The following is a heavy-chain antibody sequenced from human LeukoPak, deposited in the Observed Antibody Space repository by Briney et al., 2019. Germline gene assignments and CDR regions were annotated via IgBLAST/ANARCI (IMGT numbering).Heavy chain of an antibody. CDR2: ISSSSSYI. CDR1: GFTFSSYS. CDR3: ARVTRIAVAGTDY. D-gene: IGHD6-19*01. J-gene: IGHJ4*02. Sequence: GGSLRLSCAASGFTFSSYSMNWVRQAPGKGLEWVSSISSSSSYIYYADSVKGRFTISRDNAKNSLYLQMNSLRAEDTAVYYCARVTRIAVAGTDYWGQGTLSPSPQ. V-gene: IGHV3-21*01.